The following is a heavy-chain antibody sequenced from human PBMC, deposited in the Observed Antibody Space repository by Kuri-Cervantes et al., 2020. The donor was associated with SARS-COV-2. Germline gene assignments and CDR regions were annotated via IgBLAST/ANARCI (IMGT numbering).Heavy chain of an antibody. D-gene: IGHD3-10*01. Sequence: GESLKISCAASGFTFSSYAMSWVRQAPGKGLEWVSAISGSGGSTYYADSVKGRFTISRDNSKNTLYLQMNSLRAEDTAVYYCAREGLTLGDGAFDIWGQGTMVTVSS. V-gene: IGHV3-23*01. CDR3: AREGLTLGDGAFDI. J-gene: IGHJ3*02. CDR1: GFTFSSYA. CDR2: ISGSGGST.